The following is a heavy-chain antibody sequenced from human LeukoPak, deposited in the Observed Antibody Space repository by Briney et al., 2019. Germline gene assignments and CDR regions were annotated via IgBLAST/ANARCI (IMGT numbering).Heavy chain of an antibody. CDR3: ARGRGRRITIFGSYYYMDV. V-gene: IGHV4-34*01. CDR1: GGSFSGYY. CDR2: INHSGST. J-gene: IGHJ6*03. Sequence: PSETLSLTCAVYGGSFSGYYWSWIRQPPGKGLEWIGEINHSGSTNYNPSVKSRVTISVDTSKNQFSRKLSSVTAADTAVYYCARGRGRRITIFGSYYYMDVWGKGTTVTVSS. D-gene: IGHD3-3*01.